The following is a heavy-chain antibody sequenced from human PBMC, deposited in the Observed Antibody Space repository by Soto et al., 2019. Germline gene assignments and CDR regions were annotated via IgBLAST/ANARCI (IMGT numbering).Heavy chain of an antibody. CDR2: ISYDGSNK. J-gene: IGHJ4*02. V-gene: IGHV3-30-3*01. CDR3: ARDQYSYGYEGGDFDY. Sequence: QVQLVESGGGVVQPGRSLRLSCAASGFTFSSYAMHWVRQAPGRGLEWWAVISYDGSNKYYADSVKGRFTISRDNSKNTLYLQMNSLRAEDTAVYYCARDQYSYGYEGGDFDYWGQGTLVTVSS. D-gene: IGHD5-18*01. CDR1: GFTFSSYA.